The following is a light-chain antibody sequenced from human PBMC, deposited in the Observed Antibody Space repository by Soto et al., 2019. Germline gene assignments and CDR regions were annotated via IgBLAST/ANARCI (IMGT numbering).Light chain of an antibody. CDR2: AAS. CDR1: QDINKW. V-gene: IGKV1-12*01. J-gene: IGKJ2*01. CDR3: QQASSFPHT. Sequence: DIQMTQSPSSVSAPVGDRVTISCRASQDINKWLAWYQQKPGNAPKLLISAASTLQSGVPSRFSGSGSGTEFTLTIQSLQPDDIATYYCQQASSFPHTFGQGTKLEIK.